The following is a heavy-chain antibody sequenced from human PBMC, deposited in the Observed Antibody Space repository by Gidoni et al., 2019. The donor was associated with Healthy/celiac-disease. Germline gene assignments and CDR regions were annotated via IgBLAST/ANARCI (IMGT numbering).Heavy chain of an antibody. CDR1: GCTFSSYA. D-gene: IGHD2-15*01. CDR3: ASHFRSLEIDY. J-gene: IGHJ4*02. CDR2: ISGSGGST. V-gene: IGHV3-23*01. Sequence: EVQLLESGGGWVQPGGSLRRSCAASGCTFSSYARSWVRQAPGHGLEWVSAISGSGGSTYYADSVKSRFTISRDNSKHTLYLQMNSLRAEDTAVYYCASHFRSLEIDYWGQGTLVTVSS.